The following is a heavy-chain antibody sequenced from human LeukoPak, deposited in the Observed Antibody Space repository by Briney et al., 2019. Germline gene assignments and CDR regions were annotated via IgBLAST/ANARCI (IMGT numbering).Heavy chain of an antibody. CDR3: ARGGRFCFNGKCYPQSFDY. D-gene: IGHD2-2*01. Sequence: ASVKVSCKASGYTFTGYYMHWVRQAPGQGLEWMGWISVHNGDTNYAPKFQDRVTMTTDTSTGTAYMELRSLKSDDTAVFYCARGGRFCFNGKCYPQSFDYWGQGTLVTVSS. CDR2: ISVHNGDT. J-gene: IGHJ4*02. CDR1: GYTFTGYY. V-gene: IGHV1-18*04.